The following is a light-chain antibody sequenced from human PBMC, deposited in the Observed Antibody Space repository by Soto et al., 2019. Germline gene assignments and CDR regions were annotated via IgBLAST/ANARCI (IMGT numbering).Light chain of an antibody. CDR2: GAS. CDR3: QQYNNWPPYT. J-gene: IGKJ2*01. V-gene: IGKV3-20*01. CDR1: QTIRSNY. Sequence: ETVLTQSPGTLSLSPGERATLSCRASQTIRSNYLAWYRQTPGQAPRLLIYGASNRATGIADRFSGSGSGTDFTLIISRLEPEDFALYSCQQYNNWPPYTFGQGTKLEIK.